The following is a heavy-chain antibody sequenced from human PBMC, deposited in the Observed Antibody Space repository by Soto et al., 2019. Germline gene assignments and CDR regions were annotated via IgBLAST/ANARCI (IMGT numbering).Heavy chain of an antibody. CDR3: AKDPSTGPADC. V-gene: IGHV3-49*03. D-gene: IGHD3-9*01. CDR2: IRSKASGGTT. J-gene: IGHJ4*02. Sequence: TGGSLRLSCTPSGFTLGDYGMSWFRQAPGKGLEWGGVIRSKASGGTTEYAASVKGRFTISRDDSKSIAYLQMNSVKTEDTAVYYCAKDPSTGPADCWGQGTLVTVSS. CDR1: GFTLGDYG.